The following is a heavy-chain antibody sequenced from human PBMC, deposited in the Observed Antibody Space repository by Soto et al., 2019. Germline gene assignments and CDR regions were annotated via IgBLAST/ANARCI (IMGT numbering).Heavy chain of an antibody. CDR2: IIPIFGTA. CDR1: GGTFSSCA. CDR3: ARAALYYSGSGSYHHGYYCYYGMDV. J-gene: IGHJ6*01. Sequence: SVKVSCKASGGTFSSCAISWVRQAPGQGLEWMGGIIPIFGTANYAQKFQGRVTITADKSTSTAYMELSSLRSEDTAVYYCARAALYYSGSGSYHHGYYCYYGMDVWGRGTTGTVS. V-gene: IGHV1-69*06. D-gene: IGHD3-10*01.